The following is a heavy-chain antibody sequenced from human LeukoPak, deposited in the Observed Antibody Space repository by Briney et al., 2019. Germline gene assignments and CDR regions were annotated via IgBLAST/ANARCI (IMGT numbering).Heavy chain of an antibody. D-gene: IGHD5-18*01. Sequence: GESLKISCKGSGYNFTSYWINWVRQLPGKGLEWMGRIDPSDSYTMYSPSFQGHVTISADKSTSTAYLQWSSLKASDSAMYYCARVLGYSYGWNYWGQGTLVTVSS. CDR1: GYNFTSYW. CDR3: ARVLGYSYGWNY. CDR2: IDPSDSYT. V-gene: IGHV5-10-1*01. J-gene: IGHJ4*02.